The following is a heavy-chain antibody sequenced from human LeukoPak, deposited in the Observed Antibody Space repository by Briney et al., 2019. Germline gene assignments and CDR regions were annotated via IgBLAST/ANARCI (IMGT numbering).Heavy chain of an antibody. J-gene: IGHJ4*02. V-gene: IGHV1-18*01. CDR2: ISAYNGNT. D-gene: IGHD3-3*01. Sequence: ASVKVSCKASGYTFTSYGISWVRQAPGQGLEWMGWISAYNGNTNYAQKLQGRVTMTTDTSTSTAYMELRSLRSDDTAVYYCARDRGYDFWSGYWPQGYWGQGTLVTVSS. CDR1: GYTFTSYG. CDR3: ARDRGYDFWSGYWPQGY.